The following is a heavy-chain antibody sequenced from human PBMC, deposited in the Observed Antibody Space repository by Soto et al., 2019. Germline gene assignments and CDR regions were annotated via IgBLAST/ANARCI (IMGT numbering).Heavy chain of an antibody. V-gene: IGHV3-15*01. D-gene: IGHD2-2*01. J-gene: IGHJ6*02. CDR3: TTPGVPAAKYYYYYYGMDV. CDR2: IKSKTDGGTT. Sequence: PGGSLRLSCAASGFTFSNAWMSWVRQAPGKGLEWVGRIKSKTDGGTTDYAAPVKGRFTISRDDSKNTLYLQMNSLKTEDTAVYYCTTPGVPAAKYYYYYYGMDVWGQGTTVTDSS. CDR1: GFTFSNAW.